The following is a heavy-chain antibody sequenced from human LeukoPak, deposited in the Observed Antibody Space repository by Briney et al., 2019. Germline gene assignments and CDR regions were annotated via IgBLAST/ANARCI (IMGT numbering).Heavy chain of an antibody. D-gene: IGHD3-3*01. CDR3: ARLSAFWSGYYPSTDY. CDR2: ISSSSSYI. CDR1: GFTFSSYS. Sequence: GGSLRLSCAASGFTFSSYSMNSVRQAPGKGLEWVSSISSSSSYIYYADSVKGRFTISRDNAKNSLYLQMNSLRAEDTAVYYCARLSAFWSGYYPSTDYWGQGTLVTVSS. V-gene: IGHV3-21*01. J-gene: IGHJ4*02.